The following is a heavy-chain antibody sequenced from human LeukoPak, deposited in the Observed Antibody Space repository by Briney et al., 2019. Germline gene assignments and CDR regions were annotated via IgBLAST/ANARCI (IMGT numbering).Heavy chain of an antibody. CDR2: IYNSGIT. CDR1: GGSISSGGYY. J-gene: IGHJ4*02. D-gene: IGHD2-15*01. CDR3: ASSKYCSGGSCYPFDY. V-gene: IGHV4-31*03. Sequence: PSETLSLTCTVSGGSISSGGYYWSWIRQHPGKGLEWIGYIYNSGITYYNPSLKSRATISVHTSKNQFSLKLSSVTAADTAVYYCASSKYCSGGSCYPFDYWGQGTLVTVSS.